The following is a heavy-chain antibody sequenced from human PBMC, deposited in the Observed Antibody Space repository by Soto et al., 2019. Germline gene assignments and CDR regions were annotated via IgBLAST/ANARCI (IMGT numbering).Heavy chain of an antibody. CDR1: SGSISSSNW. D-gene: IGHD3-3*01. V-gene: IGHV4-4*02. CDR3: ARSLFTIFGVVIIRGLDY. CDR2: IYHSGST. J-gene: IGHJ4*02. Sequence: SETLSLTCAVSSGSISSSNWWSWVRQPPGKGLEWIGEIYHSGSTNYNPSLKSRVTISVDKSKNHFSLKLSSVTAADTAVYYCARSLFTIFGVVIIRGLDYWGQGTLVTVSS.